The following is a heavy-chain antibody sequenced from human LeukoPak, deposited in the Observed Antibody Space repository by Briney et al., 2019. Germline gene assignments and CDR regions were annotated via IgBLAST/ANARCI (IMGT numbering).Heavy chain of an antibody. CDR1: GFTFSSYG. V-gene: IGHV3-30*18. CDR3: AKMASPWMSLTCSPDY. Sequence: GGSLRLSCAASGFTFSSYGMHWVRQAPGKGLEWVAVISYDGSNKYYADSVKGRFTISRDNSKNTLYLQMNSLRAEDTAVYYCAKMASPWMSLTCSPDYWGQGTLVTVSS. CDR2: ISYDGSNK. D-gene: IGHD5-12*01. J-gene: IGHJ4*02.